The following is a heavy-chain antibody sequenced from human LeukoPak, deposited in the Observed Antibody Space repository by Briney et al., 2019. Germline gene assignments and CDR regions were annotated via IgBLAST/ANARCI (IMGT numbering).Heavy chain of an antibody. CDR2: IIPIFGTA. J-gene: IGHJ4*02. V-gene: IGHV1-69*01. Sequence: IIPIFGTANYAQKFQGRVTITADESTSTAYMELSSLRSEDTAVYYCARSGYSSGWYVLGYWGQGTLVTVSS. D-gene: IGHD6-19*01. CDR3: ARSGYSSGWYVLGY.